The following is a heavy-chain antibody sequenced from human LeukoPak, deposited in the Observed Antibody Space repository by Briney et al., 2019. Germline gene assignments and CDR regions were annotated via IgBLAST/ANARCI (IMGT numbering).Heavy chain of an antibody. J-gene: IGHJ6*02. CDR1: GGSITSYY. CDR2: IYYSGST. V-gene: IGHV4-59*12. CDR3: ARGPRVRGANYYYGMDV. D-gene: IGHD3-10*01. Sequence: SETLSLTCTVSGGSITSYYWSWIRQPPGKGLEWIGYIYYSGSTNYNPSLKSRVTISVDSSKNQFSLKLSSVTAADTAVYYCARGPRVRGANYYYGMDVWGQGTTVTVSS.